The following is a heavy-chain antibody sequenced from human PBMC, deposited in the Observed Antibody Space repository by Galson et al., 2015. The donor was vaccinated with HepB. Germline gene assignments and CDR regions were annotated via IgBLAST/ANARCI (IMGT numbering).Heavy chain of an antibody. CDR2: ISSSSSTI. CDR1: GFTFTSYS. V-gene: IGHV3-48*01. Sequence: SLRLSCAASGFTFTSYSMNWVRQAPGKGLEWVSYISSSSSTIYYADSVKGRFTISRDNAKNSLYLQINSLRAEDTAVYYCARDTYGDYSFDYWGQGTLATVSS. D-gene: IGHD4-17*01. CDR3: ARDTYGDYSFDY. J-gene: IGHJ4*02.